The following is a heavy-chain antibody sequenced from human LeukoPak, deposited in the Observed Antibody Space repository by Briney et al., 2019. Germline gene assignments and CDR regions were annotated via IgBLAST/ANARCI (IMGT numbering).Heavy chain of an antibody. CDR2: IIPIFGTA. CDR1: GGTFSSYA. J-gene: IGHJ4*02. V-gene: IGHV1-69*05. D-gene: IGHD1-26*01. CDR3: AIPSDVGATPVLDY. Sequence: ASVKVSCKASGGTFSSYAISWVRQAPGQGLEWMGGIIPIFGTANYAQKFQGRVTITTDESTSTAYMELSSLRSEDTAVYYCAIPSDVGATPVLDYWGQGTLVTVSS.